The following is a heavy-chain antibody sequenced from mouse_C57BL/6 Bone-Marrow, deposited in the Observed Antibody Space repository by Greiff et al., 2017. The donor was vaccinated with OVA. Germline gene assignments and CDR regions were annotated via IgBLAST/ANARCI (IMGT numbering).Heavy chain of an antibody. V-gene: IGHV15-2*01. Sequence: QVQLQQSGFELRSPGSSVKLSCKDFDSEVFPIAYMSWVRQKPGHGFEWIGGILPSIGRTIYGEKFEDKATLDADTLSNTAYLELNSLTSEDSAIYYCARGFPYGHNGGWFAYWGQGTLVTVSA. J-gene: IGHJ3*01. D-gene: IGHD1-1*02. CDR1: DSEVFPIAY. CDR2: ILPSIGRT. CDR3: ARGFPYGHNGGWFAY.